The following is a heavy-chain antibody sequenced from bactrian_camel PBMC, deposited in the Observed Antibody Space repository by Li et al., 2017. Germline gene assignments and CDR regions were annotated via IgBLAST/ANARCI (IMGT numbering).Heavy chain of an antibody. CDR2: INSRGDIT. J-gene: IGHJ4*01. Sequence: VQLVESGGGLVQPGGSLTLSCAASGFTYSTYAMTWVRQIPGKGLEWVSGINSRGDITYYTDSVKSRFTISRDNAKNTLYLQMDNLRPEDTGLYYCAAALRPANRGCLDFTDYSIWGQGTQVTVS. D-gene: IGHD4*01. CDR1: GFTYSTYA. V-gene: IGHV3S31*01. CDR3: AAALRPANRGCLDFTDYSI.